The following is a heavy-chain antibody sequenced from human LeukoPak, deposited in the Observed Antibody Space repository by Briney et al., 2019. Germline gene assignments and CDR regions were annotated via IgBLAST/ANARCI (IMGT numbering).Heavy chain of an antibody. V-gene: IGHV4-34*01. D-gene: IGHD4-17*01. CDR1: GGSFSGYY. Sequence: SETLSLTCAVYGGSFSGYYWSWIRQPPGKGLEWIGEINHSGSTNYNPSLKSRVTISVDTSKNQFSLKLSSVTAADTAVYYCARSDCGDYEGQYYFDYWGQGTLVTVSS. J-gene: IGHJ4*02. CDR2: INHSGST. CDR3: ARSDCGDYEGQYYFDY.